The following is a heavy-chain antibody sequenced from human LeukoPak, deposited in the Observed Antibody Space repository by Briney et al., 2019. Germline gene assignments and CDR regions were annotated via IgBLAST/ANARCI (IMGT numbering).Heavy chain of an antibody. Sequence: GGSLRLSCAASGFTFRDHAMHWVRQAPGKGLEWVARIWYHGASTAYADSVKGRFTISKDDSQNTLYLQMNSLRAEDTAVYYCARDRWPCSGGSCYSSYYYGMDVWGQGTTVTVSS. CDR2: IWYHGAST. D-gene: IGHD2-15*01. V-gene: IGHV3-30*02. CDR3: ARDRWPCSGGSCYSSYYYGMDV. CDR1: GFTFRDHA. J-gene: IGHJ6*02.